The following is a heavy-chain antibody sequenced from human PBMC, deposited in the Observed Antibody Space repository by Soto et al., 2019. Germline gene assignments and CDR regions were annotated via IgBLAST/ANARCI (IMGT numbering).Heavy chain of an antibody. D-gene: IGHD6-19*01. Sequence: QVQLVQSGAEVKKPGASVKVSCKASGYTFTSYYMHWVRQAPGQGLEWMGIINPSGGSTSYAQKFQGRGPMTRDTPTSTVYVELSRLMSEDTAVYYCARVSSGWYYGMDVWGQGTTVTVSS. CDR3: ARVSSGWYYGMDV. V-gene: IGHV1-46*01. J-gene: IGHJ6*02. CDR1: GYTFTSYY. CDR2: INPSGGST.